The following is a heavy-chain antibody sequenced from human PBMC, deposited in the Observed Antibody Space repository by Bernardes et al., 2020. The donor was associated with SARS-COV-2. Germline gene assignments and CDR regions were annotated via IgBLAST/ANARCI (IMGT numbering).Heavy chain of an antibody. Sequence: SVKVPFKASGFTFTSPAVQWVRQARGQRLEWIGLIVVGSGNTNYAQKFQERVTITRDMSTSTAYMELSSLGSEDTAVYYCAAARGSDAFDIWGKGKIVTVSS. CDR3: AAARGSDAFDI. J-gene: IGHJ3*02. CDR1: GFTFTSPA. V-gene: IGHV1-58*01. CDR2: IVVGSGNT.